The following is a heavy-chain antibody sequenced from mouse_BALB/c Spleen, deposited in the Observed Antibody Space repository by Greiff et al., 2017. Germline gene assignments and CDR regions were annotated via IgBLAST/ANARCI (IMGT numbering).Heavy chain of an antibody. V-gene: IGHV1-5*01. D-gene: IGHD2-4*01. CDR1: GYTFTSYW. CDR3: TRSGSSTMITTWFAY. J-gene: IGHJ3*01. CDR2: IYPGNSDT. Sequence: DVQLQESGTVLARPGASVKMSCKASGYTFTSYWMHWVKQRPGQGLEWIGAIYPGNSDTSYNQKFKGKAKLTAVTSTSTAYMELSSLTNEDSAVYYCTRSGSSTMITTWFAYWGQGTLVTVSA.